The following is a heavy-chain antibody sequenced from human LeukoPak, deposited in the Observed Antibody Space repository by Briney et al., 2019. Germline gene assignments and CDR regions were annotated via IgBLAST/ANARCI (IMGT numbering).Heavy chain of an antibody. V-gene: IGHV4-30-4*02. J-gene: IGHJ4*02. D-gene: IGHD5-24*01. CDR1: GGSISSGDYY. CDR3: ARGRRDGLLYYFDY. Sequence: PSETLSLTCTVSGGSISSGDYYWSWIRQPPGKGLEWIGYIYYSGSTYYNPSLKSRVTISVDTSKNQFSLKLSSVTAADTAVYYCARGRRDGLLYYFDYWGQGTLVTVSS. CDR2: IYYSGST.